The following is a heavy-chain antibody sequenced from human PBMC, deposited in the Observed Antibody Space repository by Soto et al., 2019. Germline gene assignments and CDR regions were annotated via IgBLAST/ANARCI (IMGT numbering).Heavy chain of an antibody. D-gene: IGHD3-22*01. CDR1: GFTFSSYA. Sequence: QVQLVESGGGVVQPGRSLRLSCAASGFTFSSYAMHWVRQAPGKGLEWVPVISYDGSNKYYADSVKGRFTISRDTSKNTLYLSMNSLRAEDTAVYYCARLRADYYDRSGPFAYWGQGTLVTVSS. J-gene: IGHJ4*02. CDR3: ARLRADYYDRSGPFAY. CDR2: ISYDGSNK. V-gene: IGHV3-30-3*01.